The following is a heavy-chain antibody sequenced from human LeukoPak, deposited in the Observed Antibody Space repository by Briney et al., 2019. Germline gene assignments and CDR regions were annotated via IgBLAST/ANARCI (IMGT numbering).Heavy chain of an antibody. CDR3: AKDHSAWYEGYMDV. J-gene: IGHJ6*03. CDR2: ISWNSGAM. V-gene: IGHV3-9*01. D-gene: IGHD6-19*01. CDR1: GFTFSSFW. Sequence: GGSLRLSCAASGFTFSSFWMHWVRQAPGKGLEWVSGISWNSGAMVYADSVKGRFTISRDNAKNSLYLQMNSLRTEDTALYYCAKDHSAWYEGYMDVWGKGTMVTISS.